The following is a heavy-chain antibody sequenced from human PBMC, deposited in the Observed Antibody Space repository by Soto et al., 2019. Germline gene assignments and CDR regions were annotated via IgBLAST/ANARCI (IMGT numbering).Heavy chain of an antibody. CDR2: ISMSGSYK. V-gene: IGHV3-11*05. D-gene: IGHD3-16*01. CDR3: AGDGVRNGAYNGWLDP. J-gene: IGHJ5*02. Sequence: TGGSLRLSCVGSDFSLSGFYMSWVRQAPGKGLEWLSFISMSGSYKTYAASVEGRFTISRDNGKNLLYLQMDSLTADDTAVYYCAGDGVRNGAYNGWLDPWGQGTLVTVSS. CDR1: DFSLSGFY.